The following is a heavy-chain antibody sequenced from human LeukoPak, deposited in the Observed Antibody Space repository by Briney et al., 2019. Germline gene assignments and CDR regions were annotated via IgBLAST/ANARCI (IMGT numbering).Heavy chain of an antibody. CDR3: ARRFGSYYYYGMDV. J-gene: IGHJ6*02. CDR2: IYYSGST. Sequence: SETLSLTCTVSGGSISNNNYYWGWIRQPPGKGLEWIASIYYSGSTYSNPSLKSRVTISVDTSKNQFSLKLNSVTAADTAVYYCARRFGSYYYYGMDVWGQGTTVTVSS. CDR1: GGSISNNNYY. D-gene: IGHD3-10*01. V-gene: IGHV4-39*01.